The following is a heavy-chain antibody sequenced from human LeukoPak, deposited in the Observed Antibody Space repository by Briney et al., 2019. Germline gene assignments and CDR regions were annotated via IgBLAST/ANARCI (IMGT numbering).Heavy chain of an antibody. J-gene: IGHJ6*03. CDR1: GFTFSNAW. CDR2: IKSKTDGGTT. Sequence: GGSLRLSCAASGFTFSNAWMSWVRQAPGKGLEWVGRIKSKTDGGTTDYAAPVKGRFTISRDDSKNTLYLQMNSLKTEDTAVYYCTTDRGGCDFGDYYYYMDVWGKGTTVTISS. D-gene: IGHD5-12*01. CDR3: TTDRGGCDFGDYYYYMDV. V-gene: IGHV3-15*01.